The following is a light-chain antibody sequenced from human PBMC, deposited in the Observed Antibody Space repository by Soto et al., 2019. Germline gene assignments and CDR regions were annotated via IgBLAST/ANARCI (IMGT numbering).Light chain of an antibody. CDR1: QSVRTY. Sequence: ELVMTQSPATLSVSPGERTTLSCRASQSVRTYLAWYQVKPGQAPRLLIYDASNRATGIPARFSGSGSGTDFTLTISSLEPEDFAVYFCQQRSHWPPITFGQGTRLEIK. CDR2: DAS. V-gene: IGKV3-11*01. CDR3: QQRSHWPPIT. J-gene: IGKJ5*01.